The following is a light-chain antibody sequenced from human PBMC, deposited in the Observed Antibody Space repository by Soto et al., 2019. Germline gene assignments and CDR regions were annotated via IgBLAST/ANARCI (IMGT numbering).Light chain of an antibody. CDR3: QQRSSWYT. Sequence: EIVLTQSPATLSLSPGERATLSCRASQCVSSYLAWYQQKPGQTPRLLIYDASNRATGIPARFSGFGSGTDFTLTISSLEPEDFAVYYCQQRSSWYTFGQGTKLEI. CDR1: QCVSSY. V-gene: IGKV3-11*01. CDR2: DAS. J-gene: IGKJ2*01.